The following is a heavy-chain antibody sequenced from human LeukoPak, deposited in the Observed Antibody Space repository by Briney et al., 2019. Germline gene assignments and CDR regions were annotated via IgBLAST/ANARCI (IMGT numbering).Heavy chain of an antibody. CDR3: ARHGPLGYCSGGSCYDLYYMDV. V-gene: IGHV4-59*08. CDR2: IYYSGST. Sequence: SETLSLTCTVPGGSISSYYWSWIRQPPGEGLEWIGYIYYSGSTNYNPSLKSRVTISVDTSKNQFSLKLSSVTAADTAVYYCARHGPLGYCSGGSCYDLYYMDVWGKGTTVTVSS. J-gene: IGHJ6*03. D-gene: IGHD2-15*01. CDR1: GGSISSYY.